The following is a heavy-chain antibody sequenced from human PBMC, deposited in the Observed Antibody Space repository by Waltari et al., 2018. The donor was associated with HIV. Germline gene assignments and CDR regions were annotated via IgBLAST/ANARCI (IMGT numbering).Heavy chain of an antibody. CDR3: AKGGSHLTIFEAWFDS. Sequence: EVQLVESGGGLVQPGRSLRLSCAACGFTFDDYTMTWVRQSPGKGREWVSGISWNSGITDYGDSVKGRFTISRDNAKNSLYLQMNSLTVEDTAFYYCAKGGSHLTIFEAWFDSWGQGTLVTVSS. V-gene: IGHV3-9*01. J-gene: IGHJ5*01. CDR2: ISWNSGIT. D-gene: IGHD3-3*01. CDR1: GFTFDDYT.